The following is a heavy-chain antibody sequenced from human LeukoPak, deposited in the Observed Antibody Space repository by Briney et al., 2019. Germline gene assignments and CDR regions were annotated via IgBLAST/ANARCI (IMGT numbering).Heavy chain of an antibody. V-gene: IGHV3-30*02. CDR1: GFTFSRYG. CDR2: IWIDGSNK. D-gene: IGHD1-26*01. CDR3: AKEAQVGATDSFDY. Sequence: GSLRLSCAASGFTFSRYGMHWVRQAPGKGLEWVAVIWIDGSNKYYADSVEGRFTISRDNSKNTLYLQMNSLRAEDTAVYYCAKEAQVGATDSFDYWGQGALVTVSS. J-gene: IGHJ4*02.